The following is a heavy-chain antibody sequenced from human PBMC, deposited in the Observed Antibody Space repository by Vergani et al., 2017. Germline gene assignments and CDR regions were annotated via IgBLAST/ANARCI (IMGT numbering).Heavy chain of an antibody. V-gene: IGHV3-21*06. J-gene: IGHJ4*02. Sequence: EVQLQESGGGLVKPGGSLRVSCAASGFSFSPYSINWVRQAPGKGLEWVSSISGRSNYIYSADSLKGRFTISRDNSKNSVYLQMNSLRAEDTAIYYCARKKYYDSKDYYQVEPFDYWGQGTLVTVSS. D-gene: IGHD3-22*01. CDR2: ISGRSNYI. CDR1: GFSFSPYS. CDR3: ARKKYYDSKDYYQVEPFDY.